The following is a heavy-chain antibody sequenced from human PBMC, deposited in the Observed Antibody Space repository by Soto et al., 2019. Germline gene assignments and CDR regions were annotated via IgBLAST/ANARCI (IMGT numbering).Heavy chain of an antibody. V-gene: IGHV1-8*01. CDR2: MNPNSGNT. CDR1: GYTFTSYD. CDR3: ARERTRGFDP. J-gene: IGHJ5*02. Sequence: QVHLVQSGAEVRKPGASVKVSCKASGYTFTSYDINWVRQATGQGLEWMGWMNPNSGNTAYAQKCQGRATMTRNASISTAQMELSSLRSDDTAGYYCARERTRGFDPWGQGTLVTVSS.